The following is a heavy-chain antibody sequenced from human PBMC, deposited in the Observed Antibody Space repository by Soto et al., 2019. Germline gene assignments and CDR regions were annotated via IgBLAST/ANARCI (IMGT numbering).Heavy chain of an antibody. CDR2: IDASSTHI. J-gene: IGHJ5*02. CDR3: VRQQYDFLVDP. V-gene: IGHV3-21*01. CDR1: GFTFRTYS. D-gene: IGHD3-16*01. Sequence: AGGSQRHCCISSGFTFRTYSINRVRQAPGKGLEWVSSIDASSTHIYYADSVKGRFTISRDNGKSSLYLQMDSLRAEDTALYYCVRQQYDFLVDPWGQGTLVTVSS.